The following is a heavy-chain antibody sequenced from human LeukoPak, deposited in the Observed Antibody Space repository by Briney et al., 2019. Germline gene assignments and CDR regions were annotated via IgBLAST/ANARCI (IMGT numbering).Heavy chain of an antibody. CDR1: GFTFSSYS. CDR2: ISSSSSTI. D-gene: IGHD3-9*01. CDR3: ARVDDILTGYYDDY. Sequence: GGSLRLSCAASGFTFSSYSMNWVRQAPGKGLEWVSYISSSSSTIYYADSVKGRFTISTDNAKNSLYLQMNSLRAEDTAVYYCARVDDILTGYYDDYWGQGTLVTVSS. V-gene: IGHV3-48*04. J-gene: IGHJ4*02.